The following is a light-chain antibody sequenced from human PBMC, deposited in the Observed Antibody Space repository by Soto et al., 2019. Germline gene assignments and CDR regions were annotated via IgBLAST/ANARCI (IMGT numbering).Light chain of an antibody. V-gene: IGLV2-11*01. CDR1: SSDVGGYNY. Sequence: QSALTQPRSVSGSPGQSVTISCTGTSSDVGGYNYVSWFQQYPGKAPKLIIFNVDGRPSGVPDRFSGSKSGNTASLTISGLQTDDEADYYCCSYAGSYTLYVFGSGTKVTVL. CDR3: CSYAGSYTLYV. J-gene: IGLJ1*01. CDR2: NVD.